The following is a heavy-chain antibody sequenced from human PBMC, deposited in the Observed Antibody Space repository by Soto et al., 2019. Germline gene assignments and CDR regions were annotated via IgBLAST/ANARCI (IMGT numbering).Heavy chain of an antibody. D-gene: IGHD3-22*01. CDR2: IYYSGST. V-gene: IGHV4-59*01. J-gene: IGHJ4*02. Sequence: PSETLSLTCTVSGGSISSYYWSWIRPPPGKGLEWIGYIYYSGSTNYNPSLKSRVTISVDTSKNQFSLKLSSVTAADTAVYYCARGASYYDSSGYIDYWGQGTLVTVSS. CDR3: ARGASYYDSSGYIDY. CDR1: GGSISSYY.